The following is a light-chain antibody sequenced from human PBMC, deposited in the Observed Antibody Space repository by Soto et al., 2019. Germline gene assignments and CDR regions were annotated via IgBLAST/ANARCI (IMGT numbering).Light chain of an antibody. CDR2: DVS. CDR3: SSYTSSSTVV. V-gene: IGLV2-14*03. CDR1: SSDVGGYKY. Sequence: QSALTQPASVSGSPGQSITISCTGTSSDVGGYKYVSWCQQHPGKAPKLMIYDVSNRPSGVSTRFSGSKSGNTASLTISGLQAEDGADYYCSSYTSSSTVVFGGGTKLTVL. J-gene: IGLJ2*01.